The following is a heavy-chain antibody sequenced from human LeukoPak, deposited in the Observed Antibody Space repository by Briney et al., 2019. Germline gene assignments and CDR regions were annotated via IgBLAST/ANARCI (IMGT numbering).Heavy chain of an antibody. CDR1: GGSISSSY. CDR2: IYTSGSA. V-gene: IGHV4-4*07. D-gene: IGHD1-7*01. Sequence: PSETLSLTCTVSGGSISSSYWSWIRQPAGKGLEWIGRIYTSGSANYNPSLKSRITMSVDTSKNQFSLKLSSVTAADTAVSYCARDQALNWNYDVFDYWGQGTLVTVSS. CDR3: ARDQALNWNYDVFDY. J-gene: IGHJ4*02.